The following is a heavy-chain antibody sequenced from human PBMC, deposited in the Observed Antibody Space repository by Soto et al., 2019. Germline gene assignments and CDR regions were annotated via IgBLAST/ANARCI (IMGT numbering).Heavy chain of an antibody. Sequence: ASVKVSCKVSGYTLTELSMHWVRQAPGKGLEWMGGFDPEDGETIYAQKFQGRVTMTEDTSTDTAYMELSSLRSEDTAVYYCATSGLRDIVVVVAATSDAFDIWGQGTMVTVSS. CDR3: ATSGLRDIVVVVAATSDAFDI. D-gene: IGHD2-15*01. V-gene: IGHV1-24*01. CDR1: GYTLTELS. CDR2: FDPEDGET. J-gene: IGHJ3*02.